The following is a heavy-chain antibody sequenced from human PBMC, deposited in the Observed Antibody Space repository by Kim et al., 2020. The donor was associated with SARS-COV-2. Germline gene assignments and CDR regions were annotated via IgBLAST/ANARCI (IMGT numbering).Heavy chain of an antibody. V-gene: IGHV1-18*01. CDR2: ISAYNGNT. D-gene: IGHD3-10*01. J-gene: IGHJ6*02. Sequence: ASVKVSCKASGYTFTSYGISWVRQAPGQGLEWMGWISAYNGNTNYAQKLQGRVTMTTDTSTSTAYMELRSLRSDDTAVYYCARDPDYYGSGSYYNIFYYYYYGMDVWGQGTTVTVSS. CDR3: ARDPDYYGSGSYYNIFYYYYYGMDV. CDR1: GYTFTSYG.